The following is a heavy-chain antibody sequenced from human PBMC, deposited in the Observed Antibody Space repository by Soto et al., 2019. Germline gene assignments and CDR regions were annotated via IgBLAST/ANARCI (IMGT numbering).Heavy chain of an antibody. V-gene: IGHV3-21*01. J-gene: IGHJ3*02. CDR3: ARDQVPGLDAFDI. CDR1: GFTFSSYS. Sequence: GSLRLSCAASGFTFSSYSMNWVRQAPGKGLEWVPSISRSAGNTYYADSVKGRFTISRDSAKNSMYLQMNSLRAEDTAVYYCARDQVPGLDAFDIWGQGTMVTVS. CDR2: ISRSAGNT.